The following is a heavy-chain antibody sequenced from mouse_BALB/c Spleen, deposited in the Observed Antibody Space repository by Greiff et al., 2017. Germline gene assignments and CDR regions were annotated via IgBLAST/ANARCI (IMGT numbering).Heavy chain of an antibody. D-gene: IGHD2-2*01. J-gene: IGHJ3*01. Sequence: VQLQQSAAELARPGASVKMSCKASGYTFTSYTMHWVKQRPGQGLEWIGYINPSSGYTEYNQKFKDKTTLTADKSSSTAYMQLSSLTSEDSAVYYCARRGMDTRSFAYWGQGTLVTVSA. CDR2: INPSSGYT. V-gene: IGHV1-4*02. CDR1: GYTFTSYT. CDR3: ARRGMDTRSFAY.